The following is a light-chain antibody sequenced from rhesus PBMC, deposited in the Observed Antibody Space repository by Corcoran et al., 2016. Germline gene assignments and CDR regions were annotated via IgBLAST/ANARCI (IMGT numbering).Light chain of an antibody. V-gene: IGKV3-31*02. CDR2: DAS. J-gene: IGKJ3*01. CDR3: QETSNFFT. Sequence: EIVMTQSPATLSLSPGERATLSCRASQSVRSYLAWYQQKPGQAPRLLLYDASSRATGIPDRFSGSGSVTDFTLTISSLEPEDFAVYYCQETSNFFTFGPGTKLDI. CDR1: QSVRSY.